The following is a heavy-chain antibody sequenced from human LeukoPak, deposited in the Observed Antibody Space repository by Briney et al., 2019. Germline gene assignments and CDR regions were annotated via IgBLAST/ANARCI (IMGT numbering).Heavy chain of an antibody. D-gene: IGHD3-22*01. CDR3: AKDHYYDSSAGMDV. CDR2: ISYDGSNK. CDR1: GFTFSSYG. V-gene: IGHV3-30*18. J-gene: IGHJ6*02. Sequence: GGSLRLSCAASGFTFSSYGMHWVRQAPGKGLEWVAVISYDGSNKYYADSVKGRFTISRDNSKNTLYLQMNSLRAEDTAVYYCAKDHYYDSSAGMDVWGQGTTVTVSS.